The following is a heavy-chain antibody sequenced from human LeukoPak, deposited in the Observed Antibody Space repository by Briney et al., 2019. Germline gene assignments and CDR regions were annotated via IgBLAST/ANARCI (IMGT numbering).Heavy chain of an antibody. J-gene: IGHJ4*02. D-gene: IGHD7-27*01. CDR1: GYTFTGYY. CDR2: INTNSGGT. CDR3: ARADKLGPTDY. Sequence: ASVKVSCKASGYTFTGYYMHWVRQAPGQGLEWMGWINTNSGGTKYAQKFQGRVTMTRDTSISTAYMELSRLRSDDTAVYYCARADKLGPTDYWGQGTLVTVSS. V-gene: IGHV1-2*02.